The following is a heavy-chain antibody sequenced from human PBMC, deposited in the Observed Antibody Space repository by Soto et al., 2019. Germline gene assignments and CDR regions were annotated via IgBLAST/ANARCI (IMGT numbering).Heavy chain of an antibody. CDR1: GGSISSSSYY. CDR2: IFHTGST. V-gene: IGHV4-39*01. J-gene: IGHJ4*02. Sequence: LSLTCNVSGGSISSSSYYWGWIRQPPGKGLEWIGHIFHTGSTYYNPSLKSRVTISVDTSKNQFSLKLSSVTATDTAVYYCARRRIVVTTNFDYWGQGTLVTVSS. CDR3: ARRRIVVTTNFDY. D-gene: IGHD1-26*01.